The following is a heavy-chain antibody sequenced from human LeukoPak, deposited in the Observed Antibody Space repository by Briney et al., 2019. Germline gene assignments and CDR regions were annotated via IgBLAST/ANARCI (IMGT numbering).Heavy chain of an antibody. CDR3: AREFAARGYFDY. CDR1: GFTFSSYA. CDR2: ISYDGSNK. D-gene: IGHD6-6*01. Sequence: GGSLRLSCAASGFTFSSYAMHWVRQAPGKGLEWVAVISYDGSNKYYADSVKGRFTISRDNSKNTLYLQMSSLRAEDTAVYYCAREFAARGYFDYWGQGTLVTVSS. J-gene: IGHJ4*02. V-gene: IGHV3-30-3*01.